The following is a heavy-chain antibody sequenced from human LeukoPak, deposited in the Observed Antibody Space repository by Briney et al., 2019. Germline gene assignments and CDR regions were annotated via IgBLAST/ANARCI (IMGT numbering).Heavy chain of an antibody. CDR3: ARKSITYPRWFDP. Sequence: PSETLSLTCAVSGGSISSGGYSWSWIRQPPGKGLEWIGYIYHSGSTYYNPSLKSRVTISVDRSKNQFSLKLSSVTAADTAVYYCARKSITYPRWFDPWGQGTLVTVSS. CDR2: IYHSGST. V-gene: IGHV4-30-2*01. D-gene: IGHD5-12*01. J-gene: IGHJ5*02. CDR1: GGSISSGGYS.